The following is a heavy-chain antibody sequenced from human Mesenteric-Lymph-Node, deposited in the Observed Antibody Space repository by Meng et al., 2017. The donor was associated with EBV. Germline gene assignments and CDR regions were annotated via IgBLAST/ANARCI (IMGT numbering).Heavy chain of an antibody. Sequence: VELLRFGGGLVPPGGSLGISCAASGFTFSSYAMSWVRQAPGKGLEWVSAISGSGGSTYYADSVKGRFTISRDNSKNTLYLQMNSLRAEDTAVYYCAKESGLFFDYWGQGTLVTVSS. CDR3: AKESGLFFDY. J-gene: IGHJ4*02. CDR2: ISGSGGST. CDR1: GFTFSSYA. V-gene: IGHV3-23*01.